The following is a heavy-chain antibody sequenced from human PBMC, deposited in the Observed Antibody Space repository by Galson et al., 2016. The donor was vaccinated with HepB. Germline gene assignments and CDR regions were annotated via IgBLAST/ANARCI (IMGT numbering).Heavy chain of an antibody. CDR2: INPRGEST. V-gene: IGHV1-46*04. D-gene: IGHD3/OR15-3a*01. J-gene: IGHJ4*02. CDR3: ARGTGTGGYFDY. CDR1: GYTFISYY. Sequence: SVKVSCKASGYTFISYYVHWVRQAPRQGLEWMGIINPRGESTRSAQKLQGRVTVTRDTSTKTVYMELRSLRSEDTAVYYCARGTGTGGYFDYWGQGTLVTVSS.